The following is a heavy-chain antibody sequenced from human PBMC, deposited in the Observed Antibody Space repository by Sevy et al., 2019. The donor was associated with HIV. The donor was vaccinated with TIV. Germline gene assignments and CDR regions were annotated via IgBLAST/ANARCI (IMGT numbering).Heavy chain of an antibody. CDR1: GGSFSGYY. D-gene: IGHD3-16*01. CDR3: AGGGGNYGGDY. V-gene: IGHV4-34*01. J-gene: IGHJ4*02. CDR2: INHGGTT. Sequence: SETLSLTCAVYGGSFSGYYWNWIRQPPGKGLEWIGEINHGGTTNYNPSLKSRVTISIDTSRNQFSRKLGSVTAADTAVYYCAGGGGNYGGDYWGQGALVTVSS.